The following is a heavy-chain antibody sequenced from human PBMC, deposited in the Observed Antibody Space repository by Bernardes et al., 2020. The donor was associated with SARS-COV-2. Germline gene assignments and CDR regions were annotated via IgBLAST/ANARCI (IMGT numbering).Heavy chain of an antibody. CDR3: ARGRCSSTSCYSY. CDR2: IKRDGSEK. Sequence: GSLRLSCAASGFSLSDYWMSWVRQAPGKGLEWVANIKRDGSEKYYVDSVKGRFTISRDNPRNSLYLQMDSLRAEDTAVYYCARGRCSSTSCYSYWGQGTLVTVSS. D-gene: IGHD2-2*01. V-gene: IGHV3-7*01. CDR1: GFSLSDYW. J-gene: IGHJ4*02.